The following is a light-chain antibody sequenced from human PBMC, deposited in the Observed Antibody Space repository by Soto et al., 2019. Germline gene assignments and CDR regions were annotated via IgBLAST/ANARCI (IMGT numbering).Light chain of an antibody. Sequence: DIQMTKSPATLSASVGDRVTVTCRASQSFSSWLAWYQQKPGKAPKLLIYDASSLESGVPSRFSGSGSGTEFTLTISSLQPDDFATYYCQQFRTFGQVTKV. CDR2: DAS. J-gene: IGKJ1*01. CDR3: QQFRT. V-gene: IGKV1-5*01. CDR1: QSFSSW.